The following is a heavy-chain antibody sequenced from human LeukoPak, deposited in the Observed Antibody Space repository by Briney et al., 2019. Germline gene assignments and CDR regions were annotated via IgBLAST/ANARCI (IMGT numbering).Heavy chain of an antibody. CDR1: GFSFSSYS. CDR2: ISSSSSTI. J-gene: IGHJ4*02. Sequence: GGSLRLSCAASGFSFSSYSMNWVRQAPGKGLEWVSYISSSSSTIYYVDSVKGRFTISRDNAKNSLYLQMNSLRAEDTAVYSCARLGYSYGHTYFGYWGQGTLVTVSS. D-gene: IGHD5-18*01. CDR3: ARLGYSYGHTYFGY. V-gene: IGHV3-48*01.